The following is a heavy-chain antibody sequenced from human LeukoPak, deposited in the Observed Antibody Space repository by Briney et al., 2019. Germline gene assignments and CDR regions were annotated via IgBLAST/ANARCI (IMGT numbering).Heavy chain of an antibody. CDR2: IYYSGRT. V-gene: IGHV4-59*08. CDR1: GGSIGSYY. Sequence: SETLSLTCTVSGGSIGSYYWSWIRQPPGKALEWIGYIYYSGRTNYNPSLKSRVTISVDTSKNHFSLKLSSVTAADTAVYYCARHVHCSGGSCYRYGMDVWGQGTTVTVSS. D-gene: IGHD2-15*01. J-gene: IGHJ6*02. CDR3: ARHVHCSGGSCYRYGMDV.